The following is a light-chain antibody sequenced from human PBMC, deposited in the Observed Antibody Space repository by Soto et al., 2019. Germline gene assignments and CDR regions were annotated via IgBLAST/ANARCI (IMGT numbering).Light chain of an antibody. V-gene: IGLV2-14*01. J-gene: IGLJ2*01. CDR1: NSDVGGYNY. Sequence: QSALTQPASVSGSPGQSITISCTGINSDVGGYNYVSWYQQHPGKAPKLMIYEVSNRPSGVSNRFLGSKSGNTASLTISGLQAEDEAEYYCSSYTSSSTLVFGGGTKLTVL. CDR3: SSYTSSSTLV. CDR2: EVS.